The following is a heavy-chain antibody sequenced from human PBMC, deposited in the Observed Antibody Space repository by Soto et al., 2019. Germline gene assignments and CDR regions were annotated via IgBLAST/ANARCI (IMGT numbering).Heavy chain of an antibody. CDR1: GFILNNYA. V-gene: IGHV3-23*01. CDR2: IGGTDGDSGGVS. J-gene: IGHJ3*01. Sequence: VQLLESGGELVQPGGSLRLSCVASGFILNNYAMSWVLQAPGNGLEWVSTIGGTDGDSGGVSWYEDSVKGRLTISRVSAANTLFLHMDNLRAKDPALYFCVKRGRNWGAFDVWGQGTTVVVSS. CDR3: VKRGRNWGAFDV. D-gene: IGHD7-27*01.